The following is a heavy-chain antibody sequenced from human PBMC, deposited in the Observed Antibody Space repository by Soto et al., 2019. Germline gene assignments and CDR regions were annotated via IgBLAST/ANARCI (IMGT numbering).Heavy chain of an antibody. CDR2: IVGSGSQI. Sequence: EVQLLESGGRWVQPGGSLRLSCAVSGFTLSTFAMTWVRQAPGKGLECVSGIVGSGSQIHYADSVKGRFTISKDNSKNRLYLQMDSLRVDDTAVYFCAKDAVYKDGLWLMDQWGQGTQVTVSS. D-gene: IGHD2-21*01. V-gene: IGHV3-23*01. J-gene: IGHJ4*02. CDR3: AKDAVYKDGLWLMDQ. CDR1: GFTLSTFA.